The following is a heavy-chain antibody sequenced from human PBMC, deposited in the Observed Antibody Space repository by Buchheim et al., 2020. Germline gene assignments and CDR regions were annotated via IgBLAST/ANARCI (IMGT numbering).Heavy chain of an antibody. CDR2: IYYSGSA. D-gene: IGHD7-27*01. CDR1: GGSISSSSYS. Sequence: QLQLQESGPGLVNPSGTLSLTCSVSGGSISSSSYSWGWIRQPPGKGLEWIGSIYYSGSAFYNPALESRVTILVDRSKSQFSHHRNSVTAADTAMYYCASNWGLYYFDYWGQGTL. J-gene: IGHJ4*02. V-gene: IGHV4-39*07. CDR3: ASNWGLYYFDY.